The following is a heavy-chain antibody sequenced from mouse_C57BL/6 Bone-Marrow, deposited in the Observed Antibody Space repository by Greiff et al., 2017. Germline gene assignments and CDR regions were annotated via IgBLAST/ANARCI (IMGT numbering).Heavy chain of an antibody. CDR1: GYTFTDYY. Sequence: VQLQQSGPVLVKPGASVKMSCKASGYTFTDYYMNWVKQSHGKSLEWIGVINPYNGGTSYNQKFKGKATLTVDKSSSTAYMELNSLTSEDSAVYYCARGRDGSSAWFADWGQGTLVTVSA. D-gene: IGHD1-1*01. V-gene: IGHV1-19*01. CDR2: INPYNGGT. J-gene: IGHJ3*01. CDR3: ARGRDGSSAWFAD.